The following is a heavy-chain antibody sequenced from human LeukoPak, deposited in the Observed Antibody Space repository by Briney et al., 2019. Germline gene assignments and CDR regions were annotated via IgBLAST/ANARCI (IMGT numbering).Heavy chain of an antibody. V-gene: IGHV3-21*01. CDR1: GFTFSSYN. CDR2: ISSSSSYI. J-gene: IGHJ4*02. D-gene: IGHD3-10*01. Sequence: GGSLRLSCAASGFTFSSYNMNWVRQAPGKGLEWVSSISSSSSYIYYADSVKGRFTISRDNAKNSLFLQMDSLRAEDTAVYYCVRGLKIFGSGFDYWGQGTLVTVSS. CDR3: VRGLKIFGSGFDY.